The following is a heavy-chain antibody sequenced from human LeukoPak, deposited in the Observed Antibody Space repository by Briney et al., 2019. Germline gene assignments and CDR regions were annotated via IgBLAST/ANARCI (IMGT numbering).Heavy chain of an antibody. CDR1: GFTFDDYA. Sequence: GGSLRLSCAASGFTFDDYAMHWVRQAPGKGLEWVSGISWNSGSIGYADSVKGRFTISRDNSKNTLYLQMNSLRAEDTAVYYCARDLIVVVPAAIHWNQDTYYYYGMDVWGQGTTVTVSS. D-gene: IGHD2-2*01. CDR3: ARDLIVVVPAAIHWNQDTYYYYGMDV. J-gene: IGHJ6*02. CDR2: ISWNSGSI. V-gene: IGHV3-9*01.